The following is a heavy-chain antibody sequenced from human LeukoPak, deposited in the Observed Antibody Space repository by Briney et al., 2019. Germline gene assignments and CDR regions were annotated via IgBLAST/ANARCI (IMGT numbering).Heavy chain of an antibody. J-gene: IGHJ4*02. V-gene: IGHV1-58*02. CDR2: IVVGSGNT. D-gene: IGHD3-22*01. CDR1: GFPFTSSA. CDR3: AADLNYYDSSGSGDY. Sequence: SVKVSFQASGFPFTSSAMQRVRPARGQRLEWIGWIVVGSGNTNYAQKFQERVTITRDMSTSTAYMELTSLRSEDTAVYYCAADLNYYDSSGSGDYWGQGTLVTVSS.